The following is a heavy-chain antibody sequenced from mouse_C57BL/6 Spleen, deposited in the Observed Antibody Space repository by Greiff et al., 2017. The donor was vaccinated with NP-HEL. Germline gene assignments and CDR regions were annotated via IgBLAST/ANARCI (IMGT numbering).Heavy chain of an antibody. Sequence: VKLVESGPGLVQPSQSLSITCTVSGFSLTSYGVHWVRQSPGKGLEWLGVIWSGGSTDYNAAFISRLSISKDNSKSQVFFKMNSLQADDTAIYYCARNKGIYDGYPSFAYWGQGTLVTVSA. V-gene: IGHV2-2*01. CDR3: ARNKGIYDGYPSFAY. J-gene: IGHJ3*01. CDR2: IWSGGST. D-gene: IGHD2-3*01. CDR1: GFSLTSYG.